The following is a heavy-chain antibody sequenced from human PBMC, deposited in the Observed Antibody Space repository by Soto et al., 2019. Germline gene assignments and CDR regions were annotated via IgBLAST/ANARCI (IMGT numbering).Heavy chain of an antibody. D-gene: IGHD2-15*01. Sequence: GGSLRLSCAASGFTFSSYAMSWVRQAPGKGLEWVSAISGSGGSTYYADSVKGRFTISRDNSKNTLYLQMNSLRAEDTAVYYCAKDTRYNLLVVVGPWLDTWGQGTLVTVSS. CDR1: GFTFSSYA. J-gene: IGHJ5*02. CDR3: AKDTRYNLLVVVGPWLDT. CDR2: ISGSGGST. V-gene: IGHV3-23*01.